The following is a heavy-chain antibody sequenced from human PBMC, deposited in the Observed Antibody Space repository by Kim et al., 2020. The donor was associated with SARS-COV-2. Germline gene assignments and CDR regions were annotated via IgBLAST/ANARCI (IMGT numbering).Heavy chain of an antibody. CDR1: GESLDNYY. CDR3: ARWVPLFGSSGYYLS. CDR2: IYNTGTT. Sequence: SETLSLTCTASGESLDNYYWSFIRQAPGQGLEWIGYIYNTGTTHFNPALKSRATVSMDMSKSQFSLKLRSMTAADTAVYYCARWVPLFGSSGYYLSWGQG. V-gene: IGHV4-59*01. J-gene: IGHJ1*01. D-gene: IGHD3-22*01.